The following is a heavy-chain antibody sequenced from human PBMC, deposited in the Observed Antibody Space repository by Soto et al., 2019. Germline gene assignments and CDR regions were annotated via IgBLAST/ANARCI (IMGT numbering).Heavy chain of an antibody. Sequence: EVQLLESGGGLVQPGGSLGLSCVASGFTFNSHPMSWVRQAPGKGLEWVSAIRGSGDSTYYADSVKGRFTVSRDNSKNTLYLQMNSLRAEDPAVYFCARGRPPYCDGIKCYWTDDYWGQGTLVTVSS. D-gene: IGHD2-21*01. V-gene: IGHV3-23*01. CDR1: GFTFNSHP. CDR2: IRGSGDST. J-gene: IGHJ4*02. CDR3: ARGRPPYCDGIKCYWTDDY.